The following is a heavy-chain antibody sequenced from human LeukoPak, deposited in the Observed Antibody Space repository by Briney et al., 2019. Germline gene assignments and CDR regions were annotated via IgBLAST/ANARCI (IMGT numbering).Heavy chain of an antibody. CDR2: LSWNSGRR. CDR1: GFTFYDYA. D-gene: IGHD3-9*01. V-gene: IGHV3-9*01. J-gene: IGHJ3*02. CDR3: ANAGLTYYDILTSYPTDAFDI. Sequence: GRSLRLSCAASGFTFYDYAMHWVRQAPGKGLEWVSGLSWNSGRRGYADSVEGRFTISRDNRENSQYLQKISLRTENTALYYCANAGLTYYDILTSYPTDAFDIWGQGTMVTVSS.